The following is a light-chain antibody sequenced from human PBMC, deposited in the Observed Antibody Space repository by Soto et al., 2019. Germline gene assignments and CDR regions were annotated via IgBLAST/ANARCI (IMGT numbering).Light chain of an antibody. Sequence: QSVLTQPPSASGTPGQRVTISCSGSSSNIGSNAINWYQQLPATAPKLLIYSNNQRPSGVPDRFSGSKSGTSASLAISGLQSEDEADYYCAAWDDSLTGPVFGGGTKLTVL. J-gene: IGLJ3*02. CDR3: AAWDDSLTGPV. V-gene: IGLV1-44*01. CDR2: SNN. CDR1: SSNIGSNA.